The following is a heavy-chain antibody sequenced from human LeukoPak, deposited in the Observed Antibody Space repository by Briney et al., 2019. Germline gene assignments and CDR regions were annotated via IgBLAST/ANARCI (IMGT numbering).Heavy chain of an antibody. D-gene: IGHD3-10*01. CDR2: ISYDGSNK. J-gene: IGHJ6*03. CDR1: GFTFSSYG. V-gene: IGHV3-30*18. Sequence: GGSLRLSCAASGFTFSSYGMHWVRQAPGKGLEWVAVISYDGSNKYYADSVKGRFTISRDNSKNTLYLQMNSLRAEDTAVYYCAKDGSGTKGYNYYMDVWGKGTTVTVSS. CDR3: AKDGSGTKGYNYYMDV.